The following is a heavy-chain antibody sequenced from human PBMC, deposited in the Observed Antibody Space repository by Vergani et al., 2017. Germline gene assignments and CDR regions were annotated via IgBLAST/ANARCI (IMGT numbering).Heavy chain of an antibody. CDR2: IYYSGST. Sequence: QVQLQQWGAGLLKPSETLSLTCAVYGGSFSGYYWSWIRQPPGKGLEWIGYIYYSGSTNYNPSLKSRVTISVDTSKNQFSLKLSSVTAADTAVYYCATSDSSRGPYYFDYWGQGTLVTVSS. V-gene: IGHV4-34*11. CDR1: GGSFSGYY. CDR3: ATSDSSRGPYYFDY. D-gene: IGHD6-13*01. J-gene: IGHJ4*02.